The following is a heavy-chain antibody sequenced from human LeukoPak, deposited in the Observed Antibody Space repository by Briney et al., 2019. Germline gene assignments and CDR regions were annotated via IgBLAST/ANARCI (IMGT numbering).Heavy chain of an antibody. CDR2: ISTGDEI. V-gene: IGHV3-53*01. D-gene: IGHD3-22*01. Sequence: PGGSLRLSCAASGFTVTSNSMNWVRQAPGKGLEWVSVISTGDEIHYADSVKGRFTIARDNSKNTLSLQMNSLRAEDTAVYYCAREPYYDCSGSFDYWGQGTLVTVSS. CDR1: GFTVTSNS. CDR3: AREPYYDCSGSFDY. J-gene: IGHJ4*02.